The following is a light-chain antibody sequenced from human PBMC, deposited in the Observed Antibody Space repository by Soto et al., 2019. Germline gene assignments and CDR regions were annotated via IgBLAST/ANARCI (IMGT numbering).Light chain of an antibody. Sequence: EIVLTQSPATLSLSPGARATLSCRASQSVRSYLAWYQQKAGQAPRLLMYGASTRATGIPARFSGSGSGTEFALTISSLQSEDFAVYYCQQYNNWPLTFGGGTKVDIK. CDR1: QSVRSY. CDR2: GAS. CDR3: QQYNNWPLT. V-gene: IGKV3-15*01. J-gene: IGKJ4*01.